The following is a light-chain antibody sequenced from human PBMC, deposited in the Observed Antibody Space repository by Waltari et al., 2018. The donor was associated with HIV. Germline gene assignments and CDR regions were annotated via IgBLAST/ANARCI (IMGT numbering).Light chain of an antibody. CDR1: GLGHKY. CDR2: QDS. J-gene: IGLJ3*02. CDR3: QAWDSGTVV. V-gene: IGLV3-1*01. Sequence: SYELTQSPSLSVSSGQTASIACSGHGLGHKYVSWYQQRSGQSPLLVIFQDSKRPAGIPERFSGSKSGNTATLTSTEAQPLDEAQYASQAWDSGTVVFGGGTNLSVL.